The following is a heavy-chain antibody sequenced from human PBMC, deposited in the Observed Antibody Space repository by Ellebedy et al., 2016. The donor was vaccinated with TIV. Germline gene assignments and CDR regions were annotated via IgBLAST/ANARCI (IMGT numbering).Heavy chain of an antibody. J-gene: IGHJ4*02. CDR1: GATFSSHA. CDR3: ARHSGYYWYYFDY. Sequence: SVKVSCKASGATFSSHAISWVRQAPGQGLEWMGGILPLFRTANYAQKFQGRVTITADELGSTAYMELSSLRSEDTAVYYCARHSGYYWYYFDYWGQGTLVTVSS. CDR2: ILPLFRTA. D-gene: IGHD3-22*01. V-gene: IGHV1-69*13.